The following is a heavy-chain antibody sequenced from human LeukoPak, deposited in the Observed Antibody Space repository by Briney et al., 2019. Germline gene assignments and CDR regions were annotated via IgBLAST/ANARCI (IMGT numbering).Heavy chain of an antibody. V-gene: IGHV3-20*04. D-gene: IGHD3-22*01. CDR1: GFTFDDYD. J-gene: IGHJ3*02. CDR3: AKDSIMYYDSSGPDAFDI. CDR2: ISWNGGST. Sequence: AGGSLRLSCAASGFTFDDYDMSWVRQAPGRGLEWVSGISWNGGSTRYADSVKGRFTISRDNSKNTLYLQMNSLRAEDTAVYYCAKDSIMYYDSSGPDAFDIWGQGTMVTVSS.